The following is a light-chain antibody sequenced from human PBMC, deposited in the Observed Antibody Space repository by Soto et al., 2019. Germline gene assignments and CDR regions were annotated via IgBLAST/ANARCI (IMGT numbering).Light chain of an antibody. V-gene: IGLV2-11*01. CDR2: DVI. J-gene: IGLJ2*01. CDR3: FSYAGFYTLL. Sequence: QSALTQPRSVSGSPGQSVTISCTGTSSDVGTYNYVSWYQQHPGKAPKLMIYDVIKRPSGVPDRFSGSKSGNTASLTISGLQAEDEADYYCFSYAGFYTLLFGGGTK. CDR1: SSDVGTYNY.